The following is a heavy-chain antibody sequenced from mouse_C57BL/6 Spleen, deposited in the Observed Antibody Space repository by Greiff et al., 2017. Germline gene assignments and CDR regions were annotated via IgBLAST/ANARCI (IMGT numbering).Heavy chain of an antibody. V-gene: IGHV1-69*01. CDR1: GYTFTSYW. Sequence: QVQLQQPGAELVMPGASVKLSCKASGYTFTSYWMHWVKQRPGQGLEWSGEIDPSDSYTNYNQKFKGKSTLTVDKSSSTAYMQLSSLTSEDSAVYYCASPGAGYWGQGTTLTVSS. CDR3: ASPGAGY. J-gene: IGHJ2*01. CDR2: IDPSDSYT.